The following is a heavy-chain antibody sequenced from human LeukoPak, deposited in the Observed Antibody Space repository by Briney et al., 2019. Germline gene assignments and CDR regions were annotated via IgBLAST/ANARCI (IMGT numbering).Heavy chain of an antibody. V-gene: IGHV4-4*07. CDR2: IYTSGST. D-gene: IGHD3-16*02. CDR1: GGSISSYY. J-gene: IGHJ3*02. Sequence: SETLSLTCTVSGGSISSYYWSWIRQPAGKGLEWIGRIYTSGSTNYNPSLKSRVTMSVDTSKNQFSLKLSSVTAADTAVYYCASFGGVIVGPPDAFDIWGEGTMVPVFS. CDR3: ASFGGVIVGPPDAFDI.